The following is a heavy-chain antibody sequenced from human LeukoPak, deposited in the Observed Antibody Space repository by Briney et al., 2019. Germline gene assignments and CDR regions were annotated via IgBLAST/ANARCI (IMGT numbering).Heavy chain of an antibody. V-gene: IGHV1-2*02. Sequence: ASVKVSCKASGYTFTGYYMHWVRQAPGQGLEWMGWINPNSGGTNYAQKFQGRVTMTRDTSISTAYMELSRLRPDDTAVYYCAREGRRCSSTSCYGPEYYFDYWGQGTLVTVSS. CDR3: AREGRRCSSTSCYGPEYYFDY. CDR2: INPNSGGT. D-gene: IGHD2-2*01. J-gene: IGHJ4*02. CDR1: GYTFTGYY.